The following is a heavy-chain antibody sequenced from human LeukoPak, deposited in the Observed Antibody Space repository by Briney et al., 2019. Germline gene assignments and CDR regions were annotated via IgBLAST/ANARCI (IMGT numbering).Heavy chain of an antibody. V-gene: IGHV4-34*01. CDR3: ARGDGRDGYKGRLDY. J-gene: IGHJ4*02. D-gene: IGHD5-24*01. CDR1: GGSFSGYY. CDR2: INHSGST. Sequence: PSETLSLTCAVYGGSFSGYYWSWIRQPPGKGLEWIGEINHSGSTDYNPSLKSRLTISVDTSKNQFSLKTSSVTAADTAVYYCARGDGRDGYKGRLDYWGQGTLVTVSS.